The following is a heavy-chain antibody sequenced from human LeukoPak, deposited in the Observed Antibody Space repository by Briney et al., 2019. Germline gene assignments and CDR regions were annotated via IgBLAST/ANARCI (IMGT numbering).Heavy chain of an antibody. Sequence: GESLKISCKGSGYSFTNYWIGWVRHMPGKGLESMGIIYPGDSDTRYSPSFQGQVTISADKSISTAYLQWSSLKASDTAMYYCARRGGDYYYYYGMDVWGQGTTVTVSS. D-gene: IGHD3-10*01. CDR3: ARRGGDYYYYYGMDV. J-gene: IGHJ6*02. CDR2: IYPGDSDT. CDR1: GYSFTNYW. V-gene: IGHV5-51*01.